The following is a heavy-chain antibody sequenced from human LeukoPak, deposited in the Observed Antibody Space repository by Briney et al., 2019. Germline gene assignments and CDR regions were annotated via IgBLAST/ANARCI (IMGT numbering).Heavy chain of an antibody. J-gene: IGHJ4*02. D-gene: IGHD2-21*02. V-gene: IGHV1-46*01. Sequence: GASVKVSCKASGYTFITYYTHWVRQAPGQGLEWMGIINPIGGSTSYAQKFQGRVTMTGDTSTSTVYMELSSLRSEDTAVYYCARSRLLLDYWGQGTLVTVSS. CDR3: ARSRLLLDY. CDR2: INPIGGST. CDR1: GYTFITYY.